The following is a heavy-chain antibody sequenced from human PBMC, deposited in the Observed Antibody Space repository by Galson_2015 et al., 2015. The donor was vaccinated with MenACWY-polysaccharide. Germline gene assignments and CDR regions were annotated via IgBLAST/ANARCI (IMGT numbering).Heavy chain of an antibody. CDR2: MNPNSGNT. Sequence: SVKVSCKASGYTFSSYDINWVRQATGQRLEWMGWMNPNSGNTGYAQKFQGRVTMTRNTSISTAYMELSSLTSEDTAVYYCARGRRDTPGAAPAAVLLDYWGQGILVTVSS. D-gene: IGHD5-18*01. V-gene: IGHV1-8*01. CDR1: GYTFSSYD. J-gene: IGHJ4*02. CDR3: ARGRRDTPGAAPAAVLLDY.